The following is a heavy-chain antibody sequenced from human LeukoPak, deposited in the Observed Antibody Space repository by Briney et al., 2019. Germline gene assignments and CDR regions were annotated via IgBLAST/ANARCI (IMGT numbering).Heavy chain of an antibody. CDR1: GFTFSSYA. CDR3: AKDTLLTTVTPFDY. CDR2: VSGSGGST. V-gene: IGHV3-23*01. D-gene: IGHD4-17*01. Sequence: GGSLRLSCAASGFTFSSYAMSWVRQAPGKGLEWVSAVSGSGGSTYYADSVKGRFTISRDNSKNTLYLQMNSLRAEDTAVYYCAKDTLLTTVTPFDYWGQGTLVTVSS. J-gene: IGHJ4*02.